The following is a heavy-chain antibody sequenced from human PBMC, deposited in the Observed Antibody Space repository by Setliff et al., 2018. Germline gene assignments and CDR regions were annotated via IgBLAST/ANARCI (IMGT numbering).Heavy chain of an antibody. J-gene: IGHJ4*02. CDR2: TRDRAHSYST. Sequence: PGGSLRLSCAASGFIFSDHYLDWVRQAPGRGLEWVARTRDRAHSYSTEYAASAKGRFFISRDNSNNLLFLQMDSLRTEDTAVYYCTRRGVHSSGYYPIDSWGQGTLVTVSS. CDR3: TRRGVHSSGYYPIDS. V-gene: IGHV3-72*01. CDR1: GFIFSDHY. D-gene: IGHD3-22*01.